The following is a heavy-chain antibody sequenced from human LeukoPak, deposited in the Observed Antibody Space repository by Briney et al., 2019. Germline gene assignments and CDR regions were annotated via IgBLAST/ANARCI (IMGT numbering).Heavy chain of an antibody. V-gene: IGHV3-48*01. D-gene: IGHD3-10*01. CDR2: IGGNIG. CDR3: ARDSSWSFDY. Sequence: GGSLRLSWSVSRFNLWFFRIYYVGQAPGKGPEWVSHIGGNIGYSDSVKGRFTISRDNARNSLYLQMNSLRAEDTAVYYCARDSSWSFDYWGQGTLVTVSS. CDR1: RFNLWFFR. J-gene: IGHJ4*02.